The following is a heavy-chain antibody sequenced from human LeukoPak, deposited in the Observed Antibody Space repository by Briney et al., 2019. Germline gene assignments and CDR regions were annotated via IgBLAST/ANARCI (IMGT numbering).Heavy chain of an antibody. D-gene: IGHD1-26*01. Sequence: GGCLRLSCAASGFTVSSNYMSWIRQAPGKGLEWVSYISSSGSTIYYADSVKGRFTISRDNAKNSLYLQMNSLRAEDTAVYYCARDSGSYLNYWGQGTLVTVSS. CDR1: GFTVSSNY. J-gene: IGHJ4*02. CDR2: ISSSGSTI. CDR3: ARDSGSYLNY. V-gene: IGHV3-11*04.